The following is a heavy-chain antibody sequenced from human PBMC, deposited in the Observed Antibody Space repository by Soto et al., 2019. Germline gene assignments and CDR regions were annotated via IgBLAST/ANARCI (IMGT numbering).Heavy chain of an antibody. CDR1: GGTFSSYA. V-gene: IGHV1-69*13. J-gene: IGHJ6*02. Sequence: SVKVSCKASGGTFSSYAISWVRQAPGQGLEWMGGIIPIFGTANYAQKFQGRVTITADESTSTAYMELSSLRSEDTAVYYCARDRAYPPFYYYYGMDVWGQGTTVTVSS. CDR3: ARDRAYPPFYYYYGMDV. D-gene: IGHD3-16*01. CDR2: IIPIFGTA.